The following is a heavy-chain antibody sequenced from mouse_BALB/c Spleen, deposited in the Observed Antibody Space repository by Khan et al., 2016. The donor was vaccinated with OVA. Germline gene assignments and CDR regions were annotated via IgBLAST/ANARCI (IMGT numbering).Heavy chain of an antibody. CDR2: INPSTGYT. Sequence: QVQLKQSGAELAKPGASVKLSCKASGYTFINYWILWVKQRPGQGLEWIGYINPSTGYTEYNQNFKDKATLNADKSSSTAYMQLSSLTSEDSAVYYCARRDLRWDFDYWGQGTTLTVSS. V-gene: IGHV1-7*01. CDR1: GYTFINYW. D-gene: IGHD1-1*01. CDR3: ARRDLRWDFDY. J-gene: IGHJ2*01.